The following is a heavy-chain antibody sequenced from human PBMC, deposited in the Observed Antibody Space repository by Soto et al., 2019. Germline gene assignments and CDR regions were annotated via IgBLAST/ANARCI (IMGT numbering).Heavy chain of an antibody. J-gene: IGHJ5*02. D-gene: IGHD3-10*01. CDR2: IYYSGST. CDR3: ARVSLNRTYGWFDP. V-gene: IGHV4-31*03. CDR1: GGSISSGGYY. Sequence: QVQLQESGPGLVKPSQTLSLTCTVSGGSISSGGYYWSWIRQHPGKGLEWIGYIYYSGSTYYNPSLKSRVPLSVAPSRRPFSLELSSVTAADTAVYYCARVSLNRTYGWFDPWGQGTLVTVSS.